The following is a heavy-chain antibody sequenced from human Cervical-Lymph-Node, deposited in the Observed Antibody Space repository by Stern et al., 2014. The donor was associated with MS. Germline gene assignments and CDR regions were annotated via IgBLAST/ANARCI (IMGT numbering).Heavy chain of an antibody. J-gene: IGHJ4*02. CDR1: GYTFTGYY. Sequence: MQLVESGAEVKKPGASVKVSCKASGYTFTGYYMHWVRQAPGQGLEWMGWINPNSGGTNYAQKFQGRVTMTRDTSISTAYMELSRLRSDDTAVYYCAREPTVTTYYFDYWGQGTLVTVSS. CDR2: INPNSGGT. V-gene: IGHV1-2*02. D-gene: IGHD4-17*01. CDR3: AREPTVTTYYFDY.